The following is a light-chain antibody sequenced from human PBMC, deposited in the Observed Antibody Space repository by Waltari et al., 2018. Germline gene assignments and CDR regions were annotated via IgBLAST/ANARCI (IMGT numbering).Light chain of an antibody. J-gene: IGLJ2*01. CDR2: GKN. V-gene: IGLV3-19*01. CDR1: SIRSYY. Sequence: SSALTQDPAVSVALGQTVRITCQGDSIRSYYARWYQQKPGQAPVLVINGKNNRPSGIPDRFSGSSSGNTASLTITGAQAEDEADYYCNSRDSSGNHLVFGGGTKLTIL. CDR3: NSRDSSGNHLV.